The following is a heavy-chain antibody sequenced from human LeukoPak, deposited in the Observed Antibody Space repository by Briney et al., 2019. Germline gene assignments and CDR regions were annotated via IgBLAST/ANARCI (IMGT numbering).Heavy chain of an antibody. D-gene: IGHD3-10*01. V-gene: IGHV4-34*01. J-gene: IGHJ5*02. CDR3: ARGARYYYGSGSTKNWFDP. CDR1: GGSFSGYY. Sequence: KTSETLSLTCAVYGGSFSGYYWSWIRQPPGKGLEWIGEINHSGSTNYNPSLKSRVTISVDTSKNQFSLKLSSVTAADTAVYYCARGARYYYGSGSTKNWFDPWGQGTLVTVSS. CDR2: INHSGST.